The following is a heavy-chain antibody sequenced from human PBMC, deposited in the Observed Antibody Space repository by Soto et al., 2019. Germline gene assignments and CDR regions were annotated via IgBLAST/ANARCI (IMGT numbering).Heavy chain of an antibody. J-gene: IGHJ4*02. D-gene: IGHD4-17*01. V-gene: IGHV4-59*01. Sequence: PSETLSLTCTVSGGSISSYYWSWIRQPPGKRLEWIGYVHYSGTTNYNPSLKSRVTISVDLSKNQFYLRLSSVTTADTALYYCARTTAVTTTLRSRYFFDYWGRGTLVTVSS. CDR3: ARTTAVTTTLRSRYFFDY. CDR2: VHYSGTT. CDR1: GGSISSYY.